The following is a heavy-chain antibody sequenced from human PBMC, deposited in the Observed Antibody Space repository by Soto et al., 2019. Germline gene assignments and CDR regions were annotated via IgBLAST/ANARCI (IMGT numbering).Heavy chain of an antibody. V-gene: IGHV4-31*03. D-gene: IGHD4-17*01. CDR2: IRYSGNT. CDR1: GGSINDGAYY. Sequence: QVQLQESGPGLVKPAQTLSLTCTVSGGSINDGAYYWNWVRQHPEKALGWIGYIRYSGNTYYNPCLKSRVIRSPDTCKNQFSLMLSSVTAADTAVYYCARSNYGDYGAQPDHWGQGTPVTVSS. J-gene: IGHJ4*02. CDR3: ARSNYGDYGAQPDH.